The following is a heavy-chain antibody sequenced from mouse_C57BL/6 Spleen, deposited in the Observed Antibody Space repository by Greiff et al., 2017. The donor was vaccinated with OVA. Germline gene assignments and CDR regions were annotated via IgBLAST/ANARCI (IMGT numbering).Heavy chain of an antibody. J-gene: IGHJ4*01. CDR1: GFSFNTYA. Sequence: EVKLLESGGGLVQPKGSLKLSCAASGFSFNTYAMNWVRQAPGKGLEWVARIRSKSNNYATYYADSVKDRFTISRDDSESMLYLQMNNEDTEDTAMYYEVRHGTGAMDYWGQGTSVTVSS. V-gene: IGHV10-1*01. D-gene: IGHD3-1*01. CDR3: VRHGTGAMDY. CDR2: IRSKSNNYAT.